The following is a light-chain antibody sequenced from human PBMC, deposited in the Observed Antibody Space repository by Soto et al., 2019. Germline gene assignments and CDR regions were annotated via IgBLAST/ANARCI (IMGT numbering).Light chain of an antibody. J-gene: IGLJ1*01. Sequence: QSVLTQPPSASETPGQRLTISCSGRTSNIGSNIVHWYQQLPGTAPKLLINSNDLRPSGVPDRFSGSKSGTSASLAISGLQSEDEADYYCAAWDDSLSGYVFGTGTKVTV. CDR1: TSNIGSNI. CDR2: SND. CDR3: AAWDDSLSGYV. V-gene: IGLV1-44*01.